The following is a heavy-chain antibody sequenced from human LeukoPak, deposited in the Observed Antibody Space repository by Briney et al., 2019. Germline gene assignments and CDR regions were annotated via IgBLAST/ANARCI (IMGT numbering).Heavy chain of an antibody. J-gene: IGHJ4*02. D-gene: IGHD6-19*01. CDR3: ARDWRSGYSIDN. CDR2: ITWNADNT. Sequence: RPGGSLRLSCVASGFTFSSYSMNWVRQAPGRGLEWVSGITWNADNTGYAEAVKGRFTISRDNAKNSLYLQMNSLRAEDTALYYCARDWRSGYSIDNWGQGTLATVSS. CDR1: GFTFSSYS. V-gene: IGHV3-20*04.